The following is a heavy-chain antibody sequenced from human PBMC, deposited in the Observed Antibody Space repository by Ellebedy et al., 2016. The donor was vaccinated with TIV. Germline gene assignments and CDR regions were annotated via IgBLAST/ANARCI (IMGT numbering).Heavy chain of an antibody. J-gene: IGHJ4*02. CDR2: IKQDGSEK. V-gene: IGHV3-7*03. CDR1: GFNVKDDY. Sequence: GESLKISCVASGFNVKDDYMSWVRQAPGKGLEWVAYIKQDGSEKYYVDSVKGRFTISRDNAKNSLYLQMNSLRAEDTAVYYCARGRSFNWGQGTLVTVSS. CDR3: ARGRSFN. D-gene: IGHD3-10*01.